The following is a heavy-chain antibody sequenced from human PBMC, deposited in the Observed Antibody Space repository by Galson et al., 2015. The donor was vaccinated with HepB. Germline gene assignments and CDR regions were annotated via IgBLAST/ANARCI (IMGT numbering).Heavy chain of an antibody. CDR3: ARNLDQTGFFDY. CDR2: IIPIFGTA. J-gene: IGHJ4*02. V-gene: IGHV1-69*06. Sequence: SVKVSCKASGGTFSSYAISWVRQAPGQGLEWMGGIIPIFGTANYAQKFQGRVTITADKSTNTAYMELSSLRSEDTAVYYCARNLDQTGFFDYWGQGTLVTVSS. D-gene: IGHD1-1*01. CDR1: GGTFSSYA.